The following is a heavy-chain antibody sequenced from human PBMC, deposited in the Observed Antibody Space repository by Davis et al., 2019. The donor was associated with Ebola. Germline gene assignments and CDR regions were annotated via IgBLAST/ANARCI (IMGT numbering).Heavy chain of an antibody. CDR3: ARERSLVVSAIGTVFDL. CDR1: GFTVSSNY. J-gene: IGHJ4*02. V-gene: IGHV3-66*01. CDR2: IYSGGST. D-gene: IGHD2-8*02. Sequence: GESLKISCAASGFTVSSNYMSWVRQAPGKGLEWVSVIYSGGSTYYADSVKGRFTISRDDSKNTAYLQMNSLRGEDTAVYYCARERSLVVSAIGTVFDLWGQGALVTVYS.